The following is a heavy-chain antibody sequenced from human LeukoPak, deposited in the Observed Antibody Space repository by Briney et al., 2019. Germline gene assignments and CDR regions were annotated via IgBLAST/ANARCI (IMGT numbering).Heavy chain of an antibody. Sequence: GGSLRLSCAASGFTFSSYEMNWVRQAPGKGLEWVSYISSSGSTIYYADSVKGRFTISRDNAKNSLYLQMNSLRAEDTAVYYCAREQDREAAATIVGDYWGQGTLVTVSS. CDR2: ISSSGSTI. CDR1: GFTFSSYE. J-gene: IGHJ4*02. V-gene: IGHV3-48*03. D-gene: IGHD3-22*01. CDR3: AREQDREAAATIVGDY.